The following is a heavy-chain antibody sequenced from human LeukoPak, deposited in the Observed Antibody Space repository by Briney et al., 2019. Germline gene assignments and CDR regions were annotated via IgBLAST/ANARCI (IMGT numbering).Heavy chain of an antibody. CDR3: ARVGASSGPVGYFDY. J-gene: IGHJ4*02. Sequence: SETLSLTCTVSGGSISSGSYYWSWIRQPAGNGLEWIGRIYTSGSTNYNPSLKSRVTISVDTSKNQFSLKLSSVTAADTAVYYCARVGASSGPVGYFDYWGQGTLVTVSS. D-gene: IGHD1-26*01. CDR2: IYTSGST. V-gene: IGHV4-61*02. CDR1: GGSISSGSYY.